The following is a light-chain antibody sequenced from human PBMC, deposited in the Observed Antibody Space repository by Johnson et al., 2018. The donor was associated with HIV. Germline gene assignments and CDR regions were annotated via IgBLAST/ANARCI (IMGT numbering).Light chain of an antibody. CDR2: DNH. J-gene: IGLJ1*01. CDR3: GTWDSSLSVYV. V-gene: IGLV1-51*01. Sequence: SVLTQPPSVSAAPGQKVNISCSGSSSNIGNNYVSWYQQLPGTDPKVLIYDNHKRPSGIPDRVSGSKSGTSATLGITGLQTGDEADYYCGTWDSSLSVYVFGTGTKVTVL. CDR1: SSNIGNNY.